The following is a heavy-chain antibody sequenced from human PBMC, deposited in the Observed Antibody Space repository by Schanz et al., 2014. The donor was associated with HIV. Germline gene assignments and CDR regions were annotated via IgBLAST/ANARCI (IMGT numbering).Heavy chain of an antibody. V-gene: IGHV3-23*04. CDR3: AKPEYDSSGNSQSHFDY. Sequence: VQVVESGGGLVQPGGSLRLSCAASGFTFSSYAMSWVRQAPGKGLEWVSAISATGGSTYYADSVKGRFTISRDNSKNTLYLQMTTLRTEDTAVYYCAKPEYDSSGNSQSHFDYWGQGTLVTVSS. J-gene: IGHJ4*02. CDR2: ISATGGST. CDR1: GFTFSSYA. D-gene: IGHD3-22*01.